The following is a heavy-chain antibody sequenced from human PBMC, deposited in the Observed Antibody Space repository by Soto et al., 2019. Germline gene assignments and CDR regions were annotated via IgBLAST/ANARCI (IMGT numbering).Heavy chain of an antibody. V-gene: IGHV4-39*01. CDR1: GGSISSSSYY. D-gene: IGHD3-10*01. J-gene: IGHJ6*02. CDR2: IYYSGST. Sequence: PSETLSLTCTVSGGSISSSSYYWGWIRQPPGKGLEWIGSIYYSGSTYYNPSLKSRVTISVDTSKNQFSLKLSSVTAADTAVYYCARLSYYGSGSYYGTRYYYYYGMDVWGQGTTVTVSS. CDR3: ARLSYYGSGSYYGTRYYYYYGMDV.